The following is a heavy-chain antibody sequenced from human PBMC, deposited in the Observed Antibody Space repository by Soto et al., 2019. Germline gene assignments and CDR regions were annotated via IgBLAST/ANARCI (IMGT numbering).Heavy chain of an antibody. D-gene: IGHD3-10*01. V-gene: IGHV1-69*06. J-gene: IGHJ6*02. CDR1: GGTFSSYA. Sequence: ASVKVSCKXSGGTFSSYAISWVRQAPGQGLEWMGGIIPIFGTANYAQKFQGRVTITADKSTSTAYMELSSLRSEDTAVYYCARAASGITMVWGPIDYYYSMDVWGQGTTVTVS. CDR2: IIPIFGTA. CDR3: ARAASGITMVWGPIDYYYSMDV.